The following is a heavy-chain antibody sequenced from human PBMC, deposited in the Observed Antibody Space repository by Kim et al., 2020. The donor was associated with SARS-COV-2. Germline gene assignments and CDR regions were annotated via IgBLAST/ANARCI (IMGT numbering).Heavy chain of an antibody. CDR2: ISGSGGST. J-gene: IGHJ3*02. Sequence: GGSLRLSCAASGFTFSSYAMSWVRQAPGKGLEWVSAISGSGGSTYYADSVNGRFTISRDNSKNPLYLQMNSLRAEDTAVYYCAKDEAILIGIAAAGTGGSAFDIWGQGTMVTVSS. CDR1: GFTFSSYA. D-gene: IGHD6-13*01. CDR3: AKDEAILIGIAAAGTGGSAFDI. V-gene: IGHV3-23*01.